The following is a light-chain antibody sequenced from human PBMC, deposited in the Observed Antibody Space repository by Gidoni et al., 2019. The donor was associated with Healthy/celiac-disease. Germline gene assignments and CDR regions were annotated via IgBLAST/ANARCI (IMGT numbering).Light chain of an antibody. Sequence: DIQMTQSPSALSASVGDRVTITCQASQDISNYLNWYQQKPGKAPKLLIYDASNLGTGVPSRCSGSGSGTDFTFTISSLQPEDIATYYCQQYDNLPVTFGPGTKVDIK. CDR3: QQYDNLPVT. CDR2: DAS. CDR1: QDISNY. J-gene: IGKJ3*01. V-gene: IGKV1-33*01.